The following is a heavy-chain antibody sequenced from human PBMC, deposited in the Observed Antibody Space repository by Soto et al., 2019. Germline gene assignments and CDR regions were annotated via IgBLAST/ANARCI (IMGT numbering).Heavy chain of an antibody. CDR1: GDVFRSYC. CDR2: IIPISGTT. D-gene: IGHD2-8*01. J-gene: IGHJ6*01. Sequence: SVKVSCKASGDVFRSYCINWGRQAPGQGLEWMGGIIPISGTTNYAQKXKGRVAITADESTDTVYMELSRLRSEDTAVYFCARVRCFNGLXXTADYGMDVXXXGTAVTXSX. CDR3: ARVRCFNGLXXTADYGMDV. V-gene: IGHV1-69*13.